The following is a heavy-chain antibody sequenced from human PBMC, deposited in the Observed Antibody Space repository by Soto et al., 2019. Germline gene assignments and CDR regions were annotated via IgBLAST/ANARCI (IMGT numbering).Heavy chain of an antibody. Sequence: SETLSLTCTVPGGSISSYYWSWIRQPPGKGLEWIGYIYYSGSTNYNPSLKSRVTISVDTSKNQFSLKLSSVTAADTAVYYCAREGVSSSWYNYYGMDVWGQGTTVTV. J-gene: IGHJ6*02. CDR3: AREGVSSSWYNYYGMDV. CDR2: IYYSGST. CDR1: GGSISSYY. V-gene: IGHV4-59*01. D-gene: IGHD6-13*01.